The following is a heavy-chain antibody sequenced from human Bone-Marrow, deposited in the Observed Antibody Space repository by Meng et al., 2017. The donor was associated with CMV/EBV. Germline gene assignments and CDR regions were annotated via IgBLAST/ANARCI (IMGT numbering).Heavy chain of an antibody. V-gene: IGHV4-34*01. CDR1: GGSFSGYY. Sequence: GSLRLSCAVYGGSFSGYYWSWIRQPPGKGLEWIGEINHSGSTNYNASLKSRVTISVDTSKNQFSLKLSSVTAADTAVYYCARAGPRFWRGYSYFDYWGQGTLVTVSS. CDR2: INHSGST. J-gene: IGHJ4*02. CDR3: ARAGPRFWRGYSYFDY. D-gene: IGHD3-3*01.